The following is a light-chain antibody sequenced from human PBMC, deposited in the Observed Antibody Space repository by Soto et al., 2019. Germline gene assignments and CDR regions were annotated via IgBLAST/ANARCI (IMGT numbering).Light chain of an antibody. CDR1: SSNIGSNY. J-gene: IGLJ2*01. CDR3: AAWDVIVSGLV. Sequence: QSVLTQSPSASGTPGQTVTISCSGRSSNIGSNYDYWYHQLPGTAPRLVMYRADQRPSGLSDRFSGSTSGTSASLAISGLRSEEEGEYYCAAWDVIVSGLVFGGGTKLTVL. CDR2: RAD. V-gene: IGLV1-47*01.